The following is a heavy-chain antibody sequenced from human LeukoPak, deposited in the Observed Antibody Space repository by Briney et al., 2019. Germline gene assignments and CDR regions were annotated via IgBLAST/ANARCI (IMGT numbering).Heavy chain of an antibody. J-gene: IGHJ6*03. Sequence: GGSLRLSCAASGFSFNNFAMYWVRQAPGKGLEWVAHISYDGSSRYNEDSVKGRFTISRDDSKNTLYLQINSLRAEDTAVYYCARAFLERSLKFYMDVWGKGTTVTVSS. CDR1: GFSFNNFA. CDR3: ARAFLERSLKFYMDV. V-gene: IGHV3-30*04. D-gene: IGHD3-3*02. CDR2: ISYDGSSR.